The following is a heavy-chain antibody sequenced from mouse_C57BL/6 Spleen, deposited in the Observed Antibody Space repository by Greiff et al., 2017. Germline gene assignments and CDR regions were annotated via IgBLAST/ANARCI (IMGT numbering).Heavy chain of an antibody. CDR2: IDPETGGT. D-gene: IGHD4-1*01. J-gene: IGHJ1*03. Sequence: VQLQQSGAELVRPGASVTLSCKASGYTFTDYEMHWVKQTPVHGLEWIGAIDPETGGTAYNQKFKGKAILTADKSSSTAYMELRSLTSEDSAVYYCTRLTGTYWYFDVWGTGTTVTVSS. CDR3: TRLTGTYWYFDV. CDR1: GYTFTDYE. V-gene: IGHV1-15*01.